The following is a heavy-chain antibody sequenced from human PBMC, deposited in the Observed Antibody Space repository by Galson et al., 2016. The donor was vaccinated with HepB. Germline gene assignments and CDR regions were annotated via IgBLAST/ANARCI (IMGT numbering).Heavy chain of an antibody. D-gene: IGHD3-9*01. J-gene: IGHJ4*02. CDR1: GFTLSSYE. CDR2: ISSSGNTI. Sequence: SLRLSCAASGFTLSSYEMNWVRQAPGKGLEWVSYISSSGNTIYYADSVKGRFTISRDNAKNSLYLQMNSLRAEDTAVYYCASYPGYFPGNWGRGTLFTVSS. V-gene: IGHV3-48*03. CDR3: ASYPGYFPGN.